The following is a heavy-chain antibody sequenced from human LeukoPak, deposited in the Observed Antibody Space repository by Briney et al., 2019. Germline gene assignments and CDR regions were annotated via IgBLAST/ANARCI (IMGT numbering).Heavy chain of an antibody. J-gene: IGHJ4*02. V-gene: IGHV3-21*01. Sequence: GGSLRLSCAASGFTFSSYSMNWVRQAPGKGLEWVSSISSSSSYIYYADSVKGRFTISRDNAKNSLYLQMNSLRAEDTAVYYCARRAVAGHKHLDYWGRGTLVTVSS. CDR1: GFTFSSYS. D-gene: IGHD6-19*01. CDR3: ARRAVAGHKHLDY. CDR2: ISSSSSYI.